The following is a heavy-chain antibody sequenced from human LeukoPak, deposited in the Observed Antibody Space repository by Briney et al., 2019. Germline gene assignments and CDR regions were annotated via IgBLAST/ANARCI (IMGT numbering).Heavy chain of an antibody. Sequence: GGSLRLSCAASGFTFSSYAMHWVRQAPGKGLEWVAVISYDGSNKYYADSVKGRFTISRDNSKNTLYLQMNSLRAEDTAVYYCAKGRCSSTSCYIDDYWGQGTLVTVSS. CDR2: ISYDGSNK. CDR3: AKGRCSSTSCYIDDY. CDR1: GFTFSSYA. D-gene: IGHD2-2*02. V-gene: IGHV3-30-3*01. J-gene: IGHJ4*02.